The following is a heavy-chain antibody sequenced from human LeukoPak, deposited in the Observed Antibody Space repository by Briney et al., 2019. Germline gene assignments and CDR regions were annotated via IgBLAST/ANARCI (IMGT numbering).Heavy chain of an antibody. D-gene: IGHD3-10*01. CDR3: ARPNMVQGTNIAAFDS. CDR2: ISTSGSI. J-gene: IGHJ4*02. V-gene: IGHV3-48*02. CDR1: GFTFSSYS. Sequence: GGSLRLSCAASGFTFSSYSMSWVRQAPGKGLEWVSYISTSGSIYYVDSVKGRFTTSRDNAKNSLYLQMSSLRDEDTAVYYCARPNMVQGTNIAAFDSWGQGTLVTVSS.